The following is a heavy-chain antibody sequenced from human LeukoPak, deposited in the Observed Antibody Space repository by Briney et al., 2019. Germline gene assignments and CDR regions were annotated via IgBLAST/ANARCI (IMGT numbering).Heavy chain of an antibody. J-gene: IGHJ4*02. D-gene: IGHD3-22*01. CDR1: GFTFDDYA. CDR3: AKGKEYYYDSSGYHY. Sequence: GRSLRLSCAASGFTFDDYAMHWVRQAPGKGLEWVSGISWNSGSIRYADSVKGRFTISRDNAKNSLYLQMNSLRAEDTALYYCAKGKEYYYDSSGYHYWGQGTLVTVSS. CDR2: ISWNSGSI. V-gene: IGHV3-9*01.